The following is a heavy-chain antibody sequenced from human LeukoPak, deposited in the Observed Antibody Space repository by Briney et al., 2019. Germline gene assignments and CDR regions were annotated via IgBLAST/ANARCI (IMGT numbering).Heavy chain of an antibody. CDR3: ARDGNPAYNWFDP. CDR2: IYHSGST. CDR1: GGSIISSNW. J-gene: IGHJ5*02. V-gene: IGHV4-4*02. D-gene: IGHD1-1*01. Sequence: PSGTLSLTCVVSGGSIISSNWWSWVRQPPGKGLEWIGEIYHSGSTNYNPSLKSRVTISVDKSKNQFSLKLSSVTAADTAVYYCARDGNPAYNWFDPWGQGTLVTVSS.